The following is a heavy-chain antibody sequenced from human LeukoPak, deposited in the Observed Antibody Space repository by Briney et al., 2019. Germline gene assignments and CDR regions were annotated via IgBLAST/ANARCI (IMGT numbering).Heavy chain of an antibody. CDR2: INPNSGGT. Sequence: ASVKVSCKASGYTFTGYDMHWVRQAPGRGLEWMGWINPNSGGTNYAQKFQGRVTMTRDTSISTAYMELSRLRSDDTAVYYCARTYDVEASDIWGQGTLVTVSS. D-gene: IGHD3-3*01. CDR3: ARTYDVEASDI. CDR1: GYTFTGYD. J-gene: IGHJ3*02. V-gene: IGHV1-2*02.